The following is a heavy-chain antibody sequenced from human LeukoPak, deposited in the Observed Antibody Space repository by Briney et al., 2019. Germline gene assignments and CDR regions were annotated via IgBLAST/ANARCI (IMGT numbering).Heavy chain of an antibody. D-gene: IGHD2-21*02. J-gene: IGHJ3*02. Sequence: PGGSLRLSCAASGFTFSSYELNWVRKASGKGLEWVSYISDIGSTQHYADSVKGRFTISRDNAKNSLYLQMNSLTAEDTGVYYCARDRSKVTAYDDALDMWGQGAMVIVSS. CDR2: ISDIGSTQ. CDR1: GFTFSSYE. CDR3: ARDRSKVTAYDDALDM. V-gene: IGHV3-48*03.